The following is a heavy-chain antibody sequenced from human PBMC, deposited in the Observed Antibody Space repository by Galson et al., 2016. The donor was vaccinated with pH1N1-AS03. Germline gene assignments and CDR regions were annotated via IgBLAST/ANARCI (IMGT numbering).Heavy chain of an antibody. CDR2: IRWDXXT. J-gene: IGHJ4*02. V-gene: IGHV3-9*01. CDR3: VRDMGTTTAASGF. CDR1: GFTVDYYA. D-gene: IGHD6-13*01. Sequence: SLRLACAATGFTVDYYAMHWIRQRPGKGLEWVSGIRWDXXTGYADSVQGRFTISRDQAKTSLYLQMTSLKIADTALYYCVRDMGTTTAASGFWGQGILVTVSS.